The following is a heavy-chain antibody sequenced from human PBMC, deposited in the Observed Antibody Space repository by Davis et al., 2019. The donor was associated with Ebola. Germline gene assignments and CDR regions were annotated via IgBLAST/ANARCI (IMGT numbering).Heavy chain of an antibody. CDR1: GFTFSSYA. J-gene: IGHJ5*02. Sequence: GESLKISCAASGFTFSSYAMTWVRQAPGKGLEWVSAISGSGGSTYYADSVKGRFTISRDNSKNMLYLQMNSLRAEDTAVYHCANTVAARPAWGQGTLVTVSS. CDR3: ANTVAARPA. D-gene: IGHD6-6*01. V-gene: IGHV3-23*01. CDR2: ISGSGGST.